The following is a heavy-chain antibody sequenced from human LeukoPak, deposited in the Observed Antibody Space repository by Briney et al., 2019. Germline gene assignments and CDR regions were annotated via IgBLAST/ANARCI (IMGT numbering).Heavy chain of an antibody. V-gene: IGHV4-4*09. D-gene: IGHD2-21*01. Sequence: PSETLSLTCAVYGGSFSGYYWSWIRQPPGKGLEWIGYIYTSGSTNYNPSLKSRVTISVDTSKNQFSLKLSSVTAADTAVYYCARLVRLSAFDIWGQGTMVTVSS. CDR1: GGSFSGYY. CDR2: IYTSGST. CDR3: ARLVRLSAFDI. J-gene: IGHJ3*02.